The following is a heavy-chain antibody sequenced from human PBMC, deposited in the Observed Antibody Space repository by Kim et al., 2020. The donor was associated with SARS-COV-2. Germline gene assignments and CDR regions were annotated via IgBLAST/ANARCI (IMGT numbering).Heavy chain of an antibody. J-gene: IGHJ6*02. Sequence: GGSLRLSCAASGFTFSSYGMHWVRQAPGKGLEWVAVIWYDGSNKYYADSVKGRFTISRDNSKNTLYLQMNSLRAEDTAVYYCAKDGEWSGSGWYNYYYYYGMDVWGQGTTVTVSS. D-gene: IGHD6-19*01. CDR1: GFTFSSYG. V-gene: IGHV3-33*06. CDR3: AKDGEWSGSGWYNYYYYYGMDV. CDR2: IWYDGSNK.